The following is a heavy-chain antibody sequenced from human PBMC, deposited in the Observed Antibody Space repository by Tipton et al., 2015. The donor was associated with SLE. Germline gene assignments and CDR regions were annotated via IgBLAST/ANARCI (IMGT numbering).Heavy chain of an antibody. CDR1: GGSVSSGSYC. CDR3: ARQPSDMPAFWFDP. CDR2: VFNSGTT. Sequence: TLSLTCSVSGGSVSSGSYCWNWIRQPAGQGLEWIGRVFNSGTTHHNPSLQGRVSMSVDTSENQFSLELSSVTASDTAVYYCARQPSDMPAFWFDPWGQGTLVTVSS. V-gene: IGHV4-61*02. D-gene: IGHD2-2*01. J-gene: IGHJ5*02.